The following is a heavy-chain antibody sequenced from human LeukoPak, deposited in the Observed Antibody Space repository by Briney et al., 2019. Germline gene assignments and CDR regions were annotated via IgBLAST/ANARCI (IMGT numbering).Heavy chain of an antibody. J-gene: IGHJ4*02. Sequence: GGSLRLSCAASGFTFSSYVMHWVRQAPGKGLEWVSAISGSGGSTYYADSVKGRFTISRDNSKNTLYLQMNSLRAEDTAVYYCARRAGAYSHPYDYWGQGTLVTVSS. D-gene: IGHD4/OR15-4a*01. CDR3: ARRAGAYSHPYDY. V-gene: IGHV3-23*01. CDR2: ISGSGGST. CDR1: GFTFSSYV.